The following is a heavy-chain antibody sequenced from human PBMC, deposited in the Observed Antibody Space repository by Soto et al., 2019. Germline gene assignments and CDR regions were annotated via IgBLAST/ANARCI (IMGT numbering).Heavy chain of an antibody. CDR3: ARIGYQSGFDY. V-gene: IGHV3-53*01. CDR1: GFTVSSNY. J-gene: IGHJ4*02. CDR2: VYSGGNT. D-gene: IGHD6-13*01. Sequence: GGSLRLSCAASGFTVSSNYMSWVRQAPGKGLEWVSVVYSGGNTYYADSVKGRFTISRDNSKNTLYLQMNSLRAEDTAVYYCARIGYQSGFDYWGQGTLVTVSS.